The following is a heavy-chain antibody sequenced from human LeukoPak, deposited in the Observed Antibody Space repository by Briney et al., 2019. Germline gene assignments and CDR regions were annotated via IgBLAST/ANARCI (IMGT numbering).Heavy chain of an antibody. V-gene: IGHV4-59*03. CDR3: AGDSNKYWWYFDL. CDR1: RGSISGYS. Sequence: SETLSLTCTVSRGSISGYSWSWIRQSPGGGLEWIGYIYYSGGTAYNPSLRSRVTLSVDTSKNKFSLQLRSVTTADTAVYYCAGDSNKYWWYFDLWGRGTLVTVSS. D-gene: IGHD4-11*01. CDR2: IYYSGGT. J-gene: IGHJ2*01.